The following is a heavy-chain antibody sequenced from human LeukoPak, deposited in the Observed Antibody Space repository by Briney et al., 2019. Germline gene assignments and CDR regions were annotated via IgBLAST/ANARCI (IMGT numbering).Heavy chain of an antibody. CDR3: ARGSYDSSGYYYRPGGYFDY. CDR1: GFTVSSNY. Sequence: GGSLRLSCAASGFTVSSNYMSWVRQAPGKGLEWVSVIYSGGSTYYADSVKGRFTISRDNSKNTLYLQMNSLRAEDTAVYYCARGSYDSSGYYYRPGGYFDYWGQGTLVTVSS. J-gene: IGHJ4*02. CDR2: IYSGGST. V-gene: IGHV3-66*01. D-gene: IGHD3-22*01.